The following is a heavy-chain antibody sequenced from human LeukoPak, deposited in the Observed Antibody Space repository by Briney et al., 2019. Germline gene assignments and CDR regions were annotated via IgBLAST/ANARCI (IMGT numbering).Heavy chain of an antibody. CDR3: ARDLWASWYDAFDI. CDR2: MNPNSGNT. J-gene: IGHJ3*02. V-gene: IGHV1-8*01. Sequence: GASVKVSCKASGYTFTSYDINWVRQATGQGLEWMGWMNPNSGNTGYAQKFQGRVTMTRNTSISTAYMELSSLRSEDTAVYYCARDLWASWYDAFDIWGQGTMVTVSS. CDR1: GYTFTSYD. D-gene: IGHD6-13*01.